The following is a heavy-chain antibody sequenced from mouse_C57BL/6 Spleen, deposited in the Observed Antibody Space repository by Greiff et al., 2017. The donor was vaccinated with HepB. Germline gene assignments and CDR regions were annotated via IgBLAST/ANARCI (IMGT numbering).Heavy chain of an antibody. Sequence: QVQLQQSGAELARPGASVKLSCKASGYTFTSYGISWVKQRTGQGLEWIGEIYPRSGNTYYNEKFKGKATLTADKSSSTAYMELRSLTSEDSAVYFCARWRTTVVATDAYWGQGTLVTVSA. V-gene: IGHV1-81*01. CDR2: IYPRSGNT. CDR3: ARWRTTVVATDAY. CDR1: GYTFTSYG. J-gene: IGHJ3*01. D-gene: IGHD1-1*01.